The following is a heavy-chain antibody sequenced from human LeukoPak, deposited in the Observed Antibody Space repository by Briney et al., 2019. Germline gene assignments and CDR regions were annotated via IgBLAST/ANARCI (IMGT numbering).Heavy chain of an antibody. D-gene: IGHD5-24*01. CDR3: ARGVKRRWLLYWFDP. CDR2: IYYSGST. Sequence: SETLSLTCTVSGVSISSSSYYWGWIRQPPGKGLEWIGSIYYSGSTYYNPSLKSRVTISVDTSKNQFSLKLSSVTAADTAVYYCARGVKRRWLLYWFDPWGQGTLVTVSS. CDR1: GVSISSSSYY. J-gene: IGHJ5*02. V-gene: IGHV4-39*07.